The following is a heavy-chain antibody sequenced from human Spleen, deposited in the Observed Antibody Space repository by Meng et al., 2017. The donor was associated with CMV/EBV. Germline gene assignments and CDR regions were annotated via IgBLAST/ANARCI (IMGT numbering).Heavy chain of an antibody. V-gene: IGHV3-43D*03. J-gene: IGHJ4*02. CDR3: ARDADGTGWHGAGDY. Sequence: GGSLRLSCEGSGFTFGDYAMHWVRQAPGKGLEWVSLLTWDGGSTFYGDSVKGRFTISRDNSKNSLYLQMNSLRPEDTALYYCARDADGTGWHGAGDYWGQGTLVTVSS. D-gene: IGHD6-19*01. CDR2: LTWDGGST. CDR1: GFTFGDYA.